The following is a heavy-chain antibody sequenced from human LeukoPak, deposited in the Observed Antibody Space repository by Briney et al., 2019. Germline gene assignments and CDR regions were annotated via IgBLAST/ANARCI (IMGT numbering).Heavy chain of an antibody. CDR2: TYYRSKWYN. J-gene: IGHJ6*03. CDR1: GDSVSSNSAA. CDR3: ARAPYPGIAAAGTGYYYYMDV. V-gene: IGHV6-1*01. D-gene: IGHD6-13*01. Sequence: SQTLSLTCAISGDSVSSNSAAWNWLRQSPSRGLEWLGRTYYRSKWYNDYAVSVKSRITINPDTSKNQFSLQLNSVTPEDTAVYYCARAPYPGIAAAGTGYYYYMDVWGKGTTVTISS.